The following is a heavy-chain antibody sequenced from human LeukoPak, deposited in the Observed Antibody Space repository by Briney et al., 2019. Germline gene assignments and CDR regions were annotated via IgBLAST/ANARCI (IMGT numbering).Heavy chain of an antibody. CDR3: ARVGSSWSYYYYMDV. V-gene: IGHV1-46*02. Sequence: ASVKVSCKASGYTFNGYYMHWVRQAPGQGLEWMGIINPSGGSTSYAQKFQGRVTMTRDMSTSTVYMELRSLRSDDTAVYYCARVGSSWSYYYYMDVWGKGTTVTVSS. CDR1: GYTFNGYY. D-gene: IGHD6-13*01. CDR2: INPSGGST. J-gene: IGHJ6*03.